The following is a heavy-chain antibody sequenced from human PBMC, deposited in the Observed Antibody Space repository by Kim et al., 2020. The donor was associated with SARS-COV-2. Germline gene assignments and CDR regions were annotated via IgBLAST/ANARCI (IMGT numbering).Heavy chain of an antibody. CDR3: ARGGGGTFPAQHKPNRTLLYFDY. CDR1: GGSFSGYY. Sequence: SETLSLTCAVYGGSFSGYYWSWIRQPPGKGLEWIGEINHSGSTNYNPSLKSRVTISVDTSKNQFSLKLSSVTAADTAVYYCARGGGGTFPAQHKPNRTLLYFDYWGQGTLVTVSS. V-gene: IGHV4-34*01. CDR2: INHSGST. D-gene: IGHD3-16*01. J-gene: IGHJ4*02.